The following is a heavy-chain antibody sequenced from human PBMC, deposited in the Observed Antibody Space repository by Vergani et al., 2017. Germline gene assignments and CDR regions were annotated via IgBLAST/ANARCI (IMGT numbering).Heavy chain of an antibody. V-gene: IGHV1-18*01. Sequence: QVQLVQSGAEVKKPGASVKVSCKASGYTFTSYGISWVRQAPGQGLEWMGWISAYNGNTNYAQKLQGRVTMTTDTSTSTAYMELRGLRSDDTAVYYCARGEVGYCTNGVCAFDYWGQGTLVTVSS. CDR1: GYTFTSYG. CDR2: ISAYNGNT. J-gene: IGHJ4*02. D-gene: IGHD2-8*01. CDR3: ARGEVGYCTNGVCAFDY.